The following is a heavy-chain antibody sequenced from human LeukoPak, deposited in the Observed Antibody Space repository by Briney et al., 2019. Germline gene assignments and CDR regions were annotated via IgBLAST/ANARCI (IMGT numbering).Heavy chain of an antibody. V-gene: IGHV3-7*03. CDR2: IKQDGSEK. D-gene: IGHD3-10*01. Sequence: GGALRLSCAASGFTFSSYWMSWVRQAPGKGVEGVAHIKQDGSEKYYVDSVKGRFTISRDNFKNTLYLQMNSLRAEDTAVYYCAKDRDPYDYGSGSYYNGVFDYWGQGTLLTVSS. CDR1: GFTFSSYW. J-gene: IGHJ4*02. CDR3: AKDRDPYDYGSGSYYNGVFDY.